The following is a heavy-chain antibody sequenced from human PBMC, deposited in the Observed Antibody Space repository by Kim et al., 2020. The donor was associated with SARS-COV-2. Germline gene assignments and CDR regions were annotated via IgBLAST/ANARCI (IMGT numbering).Heavy chain of an antibody. CDR2: ISWNSGSI. D-gene: IGHD2-21*02. V-gene: IGHV3-9*01. J-gene: IGHJ4*02. Sequence: GGSLRLSCAASGFTFDDYAMHWVRQAPGKGLEWVSGISWNSGSIGYADSVKGRFTISRDNAKNSLYLQMNSLRAEDTALYYCAKEKVGDSHPLDYWGQGTLVTVSS. CDR1: GFTFDDYA. CDR3: AKEKVGDSHPLDY.